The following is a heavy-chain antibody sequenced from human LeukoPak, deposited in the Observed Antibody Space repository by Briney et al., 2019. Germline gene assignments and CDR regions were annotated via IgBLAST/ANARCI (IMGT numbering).Heavy chain of an antibody. CDR3: AKSVTQSTSYFDY. CDR1: GVTFNNYA. V-gene: IGHV3-23*01. D-gene: IGHD2-21*02. J-gene: IGHJ4*02. Sequence: PGGSLRLSCTASGVTFNNYAIAWVRQAPGKGLEWVTGITGNGDTTYHADSVKGRFTISRDNSKNTLYLQMNSLRAEDTAVFYCAKSVTQSTSYFDYWGQGLLVIVSS. CDR2: ITGNGDTT.